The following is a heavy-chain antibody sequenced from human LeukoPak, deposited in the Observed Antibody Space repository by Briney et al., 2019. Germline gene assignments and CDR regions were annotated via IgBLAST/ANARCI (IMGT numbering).Heavy chain of an antibody. CDR1: GYTFTSYY. CDR2: INPSGGST. J-gene: IGHJ4*02. V-gene: IGHV1-46*01. CDR3: ARRVYSYGFDY. Sequence: ASVKVSCKASGYTFTSYYMHWVRQAPGQGLEWMGIINPSGGSTSYAQKFQGRVTTTRDTSTSTVYMELSSLRSEDTAVYYCARRVYSYGFDYWGQGTLVTVSS. D-gene: IGHD5-18*01.